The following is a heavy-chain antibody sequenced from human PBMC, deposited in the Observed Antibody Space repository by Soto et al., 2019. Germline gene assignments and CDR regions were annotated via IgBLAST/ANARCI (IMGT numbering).Heavy chain of an antibody. J-gene: IGHJ6*03. CDR1: GGSISSSSYY. CDR3: ARPVPYCSGGSCPRAHYYYYMDV. V-gene: IGHV4-39*01. D-gene: IGHD2-15*01. Sequence: SETLSLTCTVSGGSISSSSYYWGWIRQPPGKGLEWIGSIYYSGSTYYNPSLKSRVTISVDTSKNQFSLKLSSVTAADTAVYYCARPVPYCSGGSCPRAHYYYYMDVWGKGTTVTVSS. CDR2: IYYSGST.